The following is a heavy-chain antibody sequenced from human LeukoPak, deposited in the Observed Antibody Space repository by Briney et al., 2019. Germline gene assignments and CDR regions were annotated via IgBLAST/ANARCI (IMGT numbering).Heavy chain of an antibody. Sequence: PGGSLRLSCAASGFTFSSYAMSWVRQAPGKGLEWVSAISGSGGSTYYADSVKGRFTISRDNSKNTLYLQMNSLRAEDTAVYYCAKDSYGSGSYYNFFNWFDPWGQGTLVTVSS. CDR1: GFTFSSYA. D-gene: IGHD3-10*01. CDR2: ISGSGGST. J-gene: IGHJ5*02. V-gene: IGHV3-23*01. CDR3: AKDSYGSGSYYNFFNWFDP.